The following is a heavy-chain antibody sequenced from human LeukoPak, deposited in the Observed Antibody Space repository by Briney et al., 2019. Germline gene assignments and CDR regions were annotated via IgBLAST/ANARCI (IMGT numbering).Heavy chain of an antibody. CDR2: VHLSEST. D-gene: IGHD6-19*01. CDR1: GSSISSTNW. J-gene: IGHJ6*02. V-gene: IGHV4-4*02. CDR3: ARAGAVPGYNYYYGLDV. Sequence: PSGTLSLTCGASGSSISSTNWWTWVRQPPGEGLEWIGEVHLSESTNYHPSLKSRVTISVDTSKNQFSLNLSSVTAADTAVYFCARAGAVPGYNYYYGLDVWGQGTPVTVSS.